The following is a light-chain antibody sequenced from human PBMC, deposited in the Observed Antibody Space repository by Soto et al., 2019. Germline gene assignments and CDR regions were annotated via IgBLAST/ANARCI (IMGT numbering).Light chain of an antibody. J-gene: IGLJ2*01. CDR3: QSYDTSLSAVV. CDR2: GYF. V-gene: IGLV1-40*01. Sequence: QSVLTQPPSVSGAPGQRVTISCTGSSSNIGAGYDVNWYQQLPGTAPKLLIYGYFNRPSGVPDRFSGSKSGTSASLAITGLQAEDEADYYCQSYDTSLSAVVFGGGTKVTVL. CDR1: SSNIGAGYD.